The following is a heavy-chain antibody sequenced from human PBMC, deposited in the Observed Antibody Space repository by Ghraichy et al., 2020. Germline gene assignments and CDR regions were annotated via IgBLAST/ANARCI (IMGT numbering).Heavy chain of an antibody. D-gene: IGHD6-6*01. Sequence: ASVKVSCKASGYTFTSYGISWVRQAPGQGLEWMGWISAYNGNTNYAQKLQGRVTMTTDTSTSTAYMELRSLRSDDTAVYYCARTPELAARALFDYWGQGTLVTVSS. V-gene: IGHV1-18*01. CDR2: ISAYNGNT. J-gene: IGHJ4*02. CDR3: ARTPELAARALFDY. CDR1: GYTFTSYG.